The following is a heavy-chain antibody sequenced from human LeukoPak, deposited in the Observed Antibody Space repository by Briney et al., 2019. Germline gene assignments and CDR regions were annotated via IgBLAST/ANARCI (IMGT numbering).Heavy chain of an antibody. CDR1: GGSISSGGYY. Sequence: NPSQTLSLTCTVSGGSISSGGYYWSWIRQHPGKGLEWIGYIYYSGSTYYNPSLKSRVTISVDTSKNQFSLKLSSVTAADTAVYYCARAGTKDTAMVKDYWGQGTLVTVSS. V-gene: IGHV4-31*03. CDR2: IYYSGST. CDR3: ARAGTKDTAMVKDY. D-gene: IGHD5-18*01. J-gene: IGHJ4*02.